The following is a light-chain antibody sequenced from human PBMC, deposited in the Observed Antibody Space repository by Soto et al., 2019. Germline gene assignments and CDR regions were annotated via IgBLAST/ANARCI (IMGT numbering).Light chain of an antibody. CDR1: QGISSY. CDR2: AAS. J-gene: IGKJ5*01. Sequence: IQLTQSPSSLSSSLGDRVTITWRASQGISSYLAWYQQKPGKAPKLLIYAASTLQSGVPSRFSGSGSGTDFTLTISRLEHEDFAVYYGQQYGSSTITFGQGTRLEIK. CDR3: QQYGSSTIT. V-gene: IGKV1-9*01.